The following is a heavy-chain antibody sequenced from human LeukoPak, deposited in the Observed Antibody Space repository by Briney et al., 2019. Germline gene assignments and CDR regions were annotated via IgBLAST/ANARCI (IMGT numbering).Heavy chain of an antibody. CDR3: ARAYDYGDSYYYGMDV. J-gene: IGHJ6*02. V-gene: IGHV3-33*01. Sequence: PGGSLRLSCAASGFTFSSYGVHWVRQAPGKGLEWVAVIWYDGSNKYYADSVKGRFTISRDNSKNTLYLQMNSLRAEDTAVYYCARAYDYGDSYYYGMDVWGQGTTVTVSS. CDR2: IWYDGSNK. CDR1: GFTFSSYG. D-gene: IGHD4-17*01.